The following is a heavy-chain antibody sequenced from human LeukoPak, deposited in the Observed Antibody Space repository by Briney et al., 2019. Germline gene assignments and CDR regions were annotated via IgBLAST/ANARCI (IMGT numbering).Heavy chain of an antibody. V-gene: IGHV3-66*01. CDR1: GFTFSSNY. Sequence: GGSLRLSCAASGFTFSSNYMSWVRQAPGKGLEWVSVIYSGGSTYYADSVKGRFTISRDNSKNTLYLQMNSLRAEDTAVYYCAKWELYSGFYYIDYWGQGTLATVSS. J-gene: IGHJ4*02. CDR2: IYSGGST. CDR3: AKWELYSGFYYIDY. D-gene: IGHD1-26*01.